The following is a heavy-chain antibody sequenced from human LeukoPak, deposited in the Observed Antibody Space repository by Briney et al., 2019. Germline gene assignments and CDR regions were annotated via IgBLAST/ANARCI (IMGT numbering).Heavy chain of an antibody. CDR2: IYYSGST. Sequence: KTSETLSLTCTVSGGSMSSYYWSWIRQPPRKGLEWIGYIYYSGSTNYNPSLKTRGTISVDTSKNQFSLKLSSVTAADTAVYYCARHLRGYSYGPFDSWGQGALVTVSS. D-gene: IGHD5-18*01. CDR3: ARHLRGYSYGPFDS. CDR1: GGSMSSYY. V-gene: IGHV4-59*08. J-gene: IGHJ4*02.